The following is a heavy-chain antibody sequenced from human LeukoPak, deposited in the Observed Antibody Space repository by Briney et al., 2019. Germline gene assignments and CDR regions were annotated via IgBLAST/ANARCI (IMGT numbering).Heavy chain of an antibody. CDR1: GDSVSSSSAA. V-gene: IGHV6-1*01. D-gene: IGHD2-15*01. CDR2: TYYRSKWYN. CDR3: ARLSPPEIVVVVAAKVDYYYYGMDV. Sequence: QTLSLTCAISGDSVSSSSAAWSWIRQSPSRGLEWLVRTYYRSKWYNDYAVSVKSQITINPDTSKNQFSLQLNSMTPEDTAVYYCARLSPPEIVVVVAAKVDYYYYGMDVWGQGTTVTVSS. J-gene: IGHJ6*02.